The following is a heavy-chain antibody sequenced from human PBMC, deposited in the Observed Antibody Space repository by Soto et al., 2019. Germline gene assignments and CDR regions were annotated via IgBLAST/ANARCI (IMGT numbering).Heavy chain of an antibody. CDR3: ANDCSGGSCYGASVMDV. V-gene: IGHV1-69*06. CDR1: GDTFGTYA. J-gene: IGHJ6*02. D-gene: IGHD2-15*01. Sequence: QVQLEQSGAEVKKPGSSVKVSCKASGDTFGTYAISWMRRAPGQSLEWMGQINAGFGATDLAQMFQGRVTITADKSTTSVYMELSSLRSDDTAVYYCANDCSGGSCYGASVMDVWGQGTTVTVSS. CDR2: INAGFGAT.